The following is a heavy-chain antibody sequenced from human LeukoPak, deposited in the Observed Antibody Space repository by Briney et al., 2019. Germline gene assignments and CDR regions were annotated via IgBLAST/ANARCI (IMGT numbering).Heavy chain of an antibody. Sequence: PSGTLSLTCGVSGGSITSTNWWTWVRQPPRQGLEWIGEIHLSGRTNYNPSLNSRVTLAVDTSKSHLSLTLTSVTAADTAVYYCARVGYCSSTSCFQGAFDIWGQGTMVTVSS. D-gene: IGHD2-2*01. CDR2: IHLSGRT. J-gene: IGHJ3*02. CDR1: GGSITSTNW. CDR3: ARVGYCSSTSCFQGAFDI. V-gene: IGHV4-4*02.